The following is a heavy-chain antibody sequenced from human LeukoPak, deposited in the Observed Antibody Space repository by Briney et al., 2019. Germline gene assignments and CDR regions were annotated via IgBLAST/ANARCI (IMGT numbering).Heavy chain of an antibody. D-gene: IGHD2-2*01. CDR1: GFTFSSYA. J-gene: IGHJ5*02. V-gene: IGHV3-30-3*01. Sequence: QTGGSLRLSCAASGFTFSSYAMHWVRQAPGKGLEWVAVISYDGSNKYYADSVKGRFTISRDNSKNTLYLQMNSLRAEDTAVYYCVRDASSTQSSGSWFDPWGQGTLVTVSS. CDR2: ISYDGSNK. CDR3: VRDASSTQSSGSWFDP.